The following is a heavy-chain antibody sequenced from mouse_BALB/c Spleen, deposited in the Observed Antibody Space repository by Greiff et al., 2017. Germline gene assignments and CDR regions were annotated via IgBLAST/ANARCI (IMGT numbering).Heavy chain of an antibody. Sequence: QVQLQQSAAELARPGASVKMSCKASGYTFTSYTMHWVKQRPGQGLEWIGYINPSSGYTEYNQKFKDKTTLTADKSSSTAYMQLSSLTSEDSAVYYCARFGYDRTWFAYWGQGTLVTVSA. V-gene: IGHV1-4*02. J-gene: IGHJ3*01. CDR1: GYTFTSYT. CDR3: ARFGYDRTWFAY. CDR2: INPSSGYT. D-gene: IGHD2-14*01.